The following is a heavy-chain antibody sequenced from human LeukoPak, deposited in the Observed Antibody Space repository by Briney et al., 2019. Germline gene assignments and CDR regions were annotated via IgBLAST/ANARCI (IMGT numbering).Heavy chain of an antibody. D-gene: IGHD6-6*01. Sequence: SETLSLTCAVYGGSFSGYYWSCIRQPPGKGLEWIGEINHSGSTNYNPSLKSRVTISVDTSKNQFSLKLSSVTAADTAVYYCARGPRIAARYFDYWGQGTLVTVSS. J-gene: IGHJ4*02. CDR2: INHSGST. V-gene: IGHV4-34*01. CDR3: ARGPRIAARYFDY. CDR1: GGSFSGYY.